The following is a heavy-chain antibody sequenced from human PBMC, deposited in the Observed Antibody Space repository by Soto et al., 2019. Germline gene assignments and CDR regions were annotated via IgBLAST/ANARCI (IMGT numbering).Heavy chain of an antibody. V-gene: IGHV4-34*01. CDR3: ARDRYSYGPFDY. CDR2: INHSGST. Sequence: SETLSRTCAIYGGSFSGYYWSWLRQTPGKGLEWIGEINHSGSTNYNPSLKSRVTISADTSKNQFSLKLSSVTAADTAVYYCARDRYSYGPFDYWGQGTLVTVSS. J-gene: IGHJ4*02. CDR1: GGSFSGYY. D-gene: IGHD5-18*01.